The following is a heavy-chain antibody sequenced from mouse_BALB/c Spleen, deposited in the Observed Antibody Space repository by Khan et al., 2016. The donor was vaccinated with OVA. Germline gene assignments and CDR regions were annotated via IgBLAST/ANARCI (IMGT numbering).Heavy chain of an antibody. CDR3: AHSLLLYAMDY. V-gene: IGHV14-3*02. CDR1: GFNIEDTY. Sequence: VQLQQSGAEFVKPGASVKLSCTASGFNIEDTYIHWVKQRPEQGLEWIGKIDPAHGKTNYDPKFQGKATITADTSSNTAYLHLSSLTSEDTVVYYCAHSLLLYAMDYWGHGTSVTVSS. J-gene: IGHJ4*01. D-gene: IGHD1-2*01. CDR2: IDPAHGKT.